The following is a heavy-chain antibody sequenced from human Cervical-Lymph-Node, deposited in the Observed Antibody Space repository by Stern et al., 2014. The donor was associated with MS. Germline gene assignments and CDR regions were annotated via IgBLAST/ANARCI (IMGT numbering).Heavy chain of an antibody. J-gene: IGHJ4*02. Sequence: QVQLVQSGSELKKPGASVKVSCESSGYNFTNYAINWVRQAPGQGLEWMGLINTNTGDPTYAQGFTGRFLFSLDASVSTTYLQISSLTAADTAVYYCARDVVDIQVMTRSDYLDSWGQGTLVTVSS. V-gene: IGHV7-4-1*02. D-gene: IGHD5-12*01. CDR3: ARDVVDIQVMTRSDYLDS. CDR1: GYNFTNYA. CDR2: INTNTGDP.